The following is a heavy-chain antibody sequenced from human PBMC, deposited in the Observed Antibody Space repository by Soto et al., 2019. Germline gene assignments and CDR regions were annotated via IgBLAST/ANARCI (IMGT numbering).Heavy chain of an antibody. CDR1: GYTFTSYY. CDR2: INPSGGST. V-gene: IGHV1-46*03. D-gene: IGHD3-22*01. J-gene: IGHJ4*02. Sequence: ASVKVSCKASGYTFTSYYMHWVRQAPGQGLEWMGIINPSGGSTSYAQKFQGRVTMTRDTSTSTVYMELSSLRSEDTAVYYCAGAPVGGYNDSRGFLTNFDYGGREPLVTVSS. CDR3: AGAPVGGYNDSRGFLTNFDY.